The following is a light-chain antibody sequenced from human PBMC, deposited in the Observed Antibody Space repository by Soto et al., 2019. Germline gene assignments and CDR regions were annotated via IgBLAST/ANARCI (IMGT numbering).Light chain of an antibody. J-gene: IGKJ1*01. CDR2: DTS. CDR3: QQYGGSRT. V-gene: IGKV3-15*01. CDR1: QSISSK. Sequence: EIVMTQSPATLSVSPGERATLSCRASQSISSKLAWFQQKAGQGPRLLIYDTSTRATGIPARFSGSGSGTDFTLTISRLEPEDFAVYYCQQYGGSRTFGQGTKVHI.